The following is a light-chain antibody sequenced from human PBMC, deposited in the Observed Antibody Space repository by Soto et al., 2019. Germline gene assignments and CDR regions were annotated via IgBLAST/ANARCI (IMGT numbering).Light chain of an antibody. Sequence: DIQMTQSPSAVSASLGDSVTITCRASQSVSQWLAWYQQKPGKAPKLLIYKASRLEGGVPSRFSGSGSETEFTLTISSLQPDDFATYYCQQYNVYWTFGQGTKVDIK. V-gene: IGKV1-5*03. CDR2: KAS. CDR3: QQYNVYWT. CDR1: QSVSQW. J-gene: IGKJ1*01.